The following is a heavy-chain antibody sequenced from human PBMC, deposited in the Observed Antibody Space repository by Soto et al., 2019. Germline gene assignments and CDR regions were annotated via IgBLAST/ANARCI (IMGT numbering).Heavy chain of an antibody. J-gene: IGHJ4*02. Sequence: QLQLQESGPGLVKPSETLSLTCNVSDGSISSSSYYWGWVRQPPGKGLEWIGSIYYSGSTYYNPSLKSRVTVSGDTSKNQFSLKLSSVTAADTAVYYCATTVTTILYFDYWGQGILVTVSS. CDR2: IYYSGST. CDR3: ATTVTTILYFDY. CDR1: DGSISSSSYY. D-gene: IGHD4-17*01. V-gene: IGHV4-39*01.